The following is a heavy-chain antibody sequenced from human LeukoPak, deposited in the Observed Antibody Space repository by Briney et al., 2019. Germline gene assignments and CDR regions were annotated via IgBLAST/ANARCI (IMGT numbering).Heavy chain of an antibody. V-gene: IGHV1-2*02. J-gene: IGHJ3*02. D-gene: IGHD3-22*01. Sequence: ASVKASCKASGYSFTGYYMHWVRQAPGQGLEWMGWINPNSGDTKYAQKFQGRVTMTRDTSISTAYMELSRLRSDDTAVYYCARSHYYDSSGSRGNAFDIWGQGTMVTVSS. CDR2: INPNSGDT. CDR1: GYSFTGYY. CDR3: ARSHYYDSSGSRGNAFDI.